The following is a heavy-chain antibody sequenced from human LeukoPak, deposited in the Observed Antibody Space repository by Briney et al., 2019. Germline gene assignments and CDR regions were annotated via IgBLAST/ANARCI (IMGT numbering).Heavy chain of an antibody. V-gene: IGHV4-34*01. J-gene: IGHJ6*03. CDR2: INHSGST. CDR3: ASYSKRFTIFGVATKPRRYMDV. Sequence: PSETLSLTCAVSGVSISSGGYYWSWIRQPPGKGLEWIGEINHSGSTNYNPSLKSRVTISVDTSKNQFSLKLSSVTAADTAVYYCASYSKRFTIFGVATKPRRYMDVWGKGTTVTVSS. D-gene: IGHD3-3*01. CDR1: GVSISSGGYY.